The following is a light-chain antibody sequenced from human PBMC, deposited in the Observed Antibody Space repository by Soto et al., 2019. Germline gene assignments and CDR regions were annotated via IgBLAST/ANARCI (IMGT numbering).Light chain of an antibody. J-gene: IGKJ2*01. CDR3: QQSYRTPYT. V-gene: IGKV1-39*01. CDR1: QSISNY. CDR2: AAS. Sequence: DIQMTQSPSSLSASVGDRVTITCRASQSISNYLNWYQQKPGQAPKLLIYAASYLQSGVPSRFSGSGSGTDFTLTISSQQPEDFATYYCQQSYRTPYTFGQGTKLEIK.